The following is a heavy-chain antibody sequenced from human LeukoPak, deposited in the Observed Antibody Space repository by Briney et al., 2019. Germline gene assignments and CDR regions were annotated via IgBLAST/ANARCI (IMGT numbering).Heavy chain of an antibody. Sequence: GGSLRLSCAASGFTFSSYEMNWVRKAPGKGLEWVSYISSSGSPIYHADSVKGRFTISRDNAKNSLYLQMNSLRAEDTAVYYCARDLDPGNYWGQGTLVTVSS. CDR2: ISSSGSPI. CDR1: GFTFSSYE. V-gene: IGHV3-48*03. CDR3: ARDLDPGNY. J-gene: IGHJ4*02.